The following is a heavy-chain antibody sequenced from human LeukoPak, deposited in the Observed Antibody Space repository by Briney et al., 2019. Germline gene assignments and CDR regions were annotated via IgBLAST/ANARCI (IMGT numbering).Heavy chain of an antibody. V-gene: IGHV3-66*02. D-gene: IGHD5-18*01. CDR2: IYSGGST. J-gene: IGHJ5*02. CDR1: GFSVSSNY. CDR3: ARDTRRIQLSSFDP. Sequence: GGSLRLSCAASGFSVSSNYMSWVREAPGKGLEWVSVIYSGGSTYYADSLKGRFTISRDNSKNTLYLQMNSLRAEDTAVYYCARDTRRIQLSSFDPWGQGTLVTVSS.